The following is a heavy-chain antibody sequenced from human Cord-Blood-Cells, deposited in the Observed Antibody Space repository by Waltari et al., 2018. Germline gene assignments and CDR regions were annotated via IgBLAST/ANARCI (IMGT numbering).Heavy chain of an antibody. J-gene: IGHJ5*02. V-gene: IGHV4-38-2*02. CDR3: ARVRWDSSNWDWFDP. CDR1: GYSISSGYY. D-gene: IGHD6-13*01. CDR2: IYHSGST. Sequence: QVQLQESGPGLVKPSETLSLTCTVSGYSISSGYYWGWIRQPPGKGLEWIGSIYHSGSTYYHPAHKSRGTISVDTSKHQFALKLSSVTAADPAVCYCARVRWDSSNWDWFDPWGQGTLVTVSS.